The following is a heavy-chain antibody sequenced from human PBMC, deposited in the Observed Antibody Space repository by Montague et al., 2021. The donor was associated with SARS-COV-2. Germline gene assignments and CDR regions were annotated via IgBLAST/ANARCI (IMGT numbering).Heavy chain of an antibody. D-gene: IGHD3-10*01. CDR3: ARTFWGSWFGESWFGP. CDR2: IYTNETT. J-gene: IGHJ5*02. Sequence: SETLSLTCTVSGVSISTYYWSWIRQPAGKGLEWIGRIYTNETTNYNPSLKSRVTMSVDTSKNQFSLKLTSVTAADTAVYYCARTFWGSWFGESWFGPWGQGTLVTISS. V-gene: IGHV4-4*07. CDR1: GVSISTYY.